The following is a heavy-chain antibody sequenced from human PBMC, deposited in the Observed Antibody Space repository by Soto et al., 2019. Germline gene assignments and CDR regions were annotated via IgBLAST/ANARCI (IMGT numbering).Heavy chain of an antibody. V-gene: IGHV5-10-1*01. J-gene: IGHJ5*02. Sequence: PGESLKISCKGSGYSFTSYWINWVRQMPGKGLDWMGRIDPSDSYTNYSPSFQGHVTISADKSISTAYLQWSSLKASDTAMYYCARRHSSSSAFDPWGQGTLVTVS. CDR3: ARRHSSSSAFDP. D-gene: IGHD6-13*01. CDR1: GYSFTSYW. CDR2: IDPSDSYT.